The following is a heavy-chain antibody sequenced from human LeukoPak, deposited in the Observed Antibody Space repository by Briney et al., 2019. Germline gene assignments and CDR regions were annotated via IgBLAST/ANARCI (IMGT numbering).Heavy chain of an antibody. V-gene: IGHV4-38-2*02. J-gene: IGHJ4*02. CDR3: ARRRDGYNFGSFYFDY. CDR2: IFHTGST. Sequence: SETLSLTCTVSGYSISDGNYWGWIRQPPGKGLEWIGSIFHTGSTYDNPSLKSRVTTSVDTSKNQFSLSLNSVTAADTAVYYCARRRDGYNFGSFYFDYWGQGTQVTVSS. D-gene: IGHD5-24*01. CDR1: GYSISDGNY.